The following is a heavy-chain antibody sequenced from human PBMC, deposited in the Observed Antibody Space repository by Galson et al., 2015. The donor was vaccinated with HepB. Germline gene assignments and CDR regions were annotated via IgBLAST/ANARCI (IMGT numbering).Heavy chain of an antibody. J-gene: IGHJ3*02. CDR3: ARAYYYDSSCPYYDAFDI. Sequence: SVKVSCKASGFPFTSYSVHWVRQAPGQRLECLGWINTDNGNTKYSQKFQGRVTITRYTSASTAYMDLRSLRSEDTAVYYCARAYYYDSSCPYYDAFDIWGQGTMVTVSS. CDR1: GFPFTSYS. CDR2: INTDNGNT. V-gene: IGHV1-3*04. D-gene: IGHD3-22*01.